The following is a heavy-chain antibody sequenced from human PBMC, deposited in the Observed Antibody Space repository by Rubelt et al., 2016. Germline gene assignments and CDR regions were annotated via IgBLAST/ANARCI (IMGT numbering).Heavy chain of an antibody. Sequence: GKGLEWLSGISASGGTTYYADSVKGRFTISRDNPESTLYLQMNSLRVEDTAVYYCTRAMYGGNSEAYGMDVWGQGTTVTVSS. J-gene: IGHJ6*02. V-gene: IGHV3-23*01. CDR3: TRAMYGGNSEAYGMDV. CDR2: ISASGGTT. D-gene: IGHD4-23*01.